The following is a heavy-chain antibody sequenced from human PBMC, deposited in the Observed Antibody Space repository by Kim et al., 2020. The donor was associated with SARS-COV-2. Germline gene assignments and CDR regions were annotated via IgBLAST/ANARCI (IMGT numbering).Heavy chain of an antibody. CDR2: IYRDGTT. J-gene: IGHJ4*02. V-gene: IGHV3-53*01. Sequence: GGSLRLSCAASGFTVSSNYMSWVRQAPGKGLEWVSLIYRDGTTYYADSVKGRFTISRDNSKNTVYLQMNSLRVEDTAVYYCAGDEWLAFHYWGQGTLVTVSS. CDR3: AGDEWLAFHY. CDR1: GFTVSSNY. D-gene: IGHD6-19*01.